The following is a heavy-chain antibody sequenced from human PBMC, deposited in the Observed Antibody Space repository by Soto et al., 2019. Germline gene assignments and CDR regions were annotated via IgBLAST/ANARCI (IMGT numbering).Heavy chain of an antibody. V-gene: IGHV4-59*01. CDR2: IYYSGST. CDR1: GGSISSYY. Sequence: SETLSLTCTVSGGSISSYYWIWIRQPPGKGLEWIGYIYYSGSTNYNPSLKSRVTISVDTSKHQFSLKLSSVTAADTAVYYCARAGGLLWFGEPPYFDPWGQGTLVTVSS. D-gene: IGHD3-10*01. CDR3: ARAGGLLWFGEPPYFDP. J-gene: IGHJ5*02.